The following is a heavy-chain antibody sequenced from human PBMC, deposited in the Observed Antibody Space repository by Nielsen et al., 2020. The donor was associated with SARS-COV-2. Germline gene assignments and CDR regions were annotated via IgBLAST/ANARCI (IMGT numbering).Heavy chain of an antibody. J-gene: IGHJ3*02. CDR1: GFTFSSYA. CDR3: SRVEAGAFDI. V-gene: IGHV3-49*04. D-gene: IGHD6-25*01. Sequence: GESLKISCAASGFTFSSYAMSWVRQAPGKGLKWVGFIRGQVYGGTTEYAASVKGRFTISRDDSNTVYLQMNSLKTEDTAVYYCSRVEAGAFDIWGQGTFVTVSS. CDR2: IRGQVYGGTT.